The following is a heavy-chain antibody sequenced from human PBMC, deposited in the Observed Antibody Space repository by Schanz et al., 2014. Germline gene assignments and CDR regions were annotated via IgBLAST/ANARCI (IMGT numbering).Heavy chain of an antibody. Sequence: QVQLQESGPGLVKPSETLSLTCSVSGDSITGVSRYWGWIRQPPGKGLEWIASDCISATDYVNESLQSRVSISIDRSKNQLSQKVPSVPAADTAVYFCARHRDEMATVSSPFDYWGQGILVTVSS. CDR3: ARHRDEMATVSSPFDY. CDR2: DCISATD. D-gene: IGHD2-15*01. CDR1: GDSITGVSRY. V-gene: IGHV4-39*01. J-gene: IGHJ4*02.